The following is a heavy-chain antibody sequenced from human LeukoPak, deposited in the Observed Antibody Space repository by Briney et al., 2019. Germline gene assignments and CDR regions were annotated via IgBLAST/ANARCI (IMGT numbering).Heavy chain of an antibody. CDR2: IYTGDSDT. CDR3: ARRLTAYYDILTGYYNPYYFDY. Sequence: GESLKISCKGSGYSITSYWIGWVRQLAGKGVEGMGIIYTGDSDTRYSQSFQGQVTISADKSISTPYLQRSSLKASDTAMYYCARRLTAYYDILTGYYNPYYFDYWSQGTLVTVSS. CDR1: GYSITSYW. J-gene: IGHJ4*02. D-gene: IGHD3-9*01. V-gene: IGHV5-51*01.